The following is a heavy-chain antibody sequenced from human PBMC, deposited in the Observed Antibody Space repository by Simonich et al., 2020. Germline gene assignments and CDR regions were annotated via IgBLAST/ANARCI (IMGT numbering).Heavy chain of an antibody. J-gene: IGHJ4*02. D-gene: IGHD1-26*01. V-gene: IGHV1-8*03. CDR3: ARTYSGSYYYFDH. CDR1: GYTFTSYD. Sequence: QVQLGQSGAEVKKPGASVNVSCKASGYTFTSYDINWVRQATGQGVEVVGWMNHNSGTTGYAKKFQGRVPITRNTSISTAYMEMSSLRSEDKAVYYCARTYSGSYYYFDHWGQGTLVTVSS. CDR2: MNHNSGTT.